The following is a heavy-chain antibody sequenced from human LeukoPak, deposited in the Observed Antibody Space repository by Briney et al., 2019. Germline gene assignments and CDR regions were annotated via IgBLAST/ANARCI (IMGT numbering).Heavy chain of an antibody. Sequence: ASVKVSCKASGYTFTSYGISWVRQAPGQGLEWMGWINPNSGGTNYAQKFQGRVTMTRDTSISTAYMELSRLRSDDTAVYYCARDVLRYNSHRLGYWGQGTLVTVSS. CDR2: INPNSGGT. CDR1: GYTFTSYG. J-gene: IGHJ4*02. CDR3: ARDVLRYNSHRLGY. V-gene: IGHV1-2*02. D-gene: IGHD3-9*01.